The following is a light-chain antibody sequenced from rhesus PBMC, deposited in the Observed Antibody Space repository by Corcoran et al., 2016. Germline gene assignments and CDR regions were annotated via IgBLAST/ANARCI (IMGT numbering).Light chain of an antibody. CDR2: AES. CDR1: QGISDY. V-gene: IGKV1-36*02. CDR3: LQVYSTPFT. J-gene: IGKJ3*01. Sequence: DIQMTQSPSSLSASVGDRVTITCRASQGISDYFSWYKQKPEKAPKLLIYAESSLESGGPSRFSGRGSGTEFTLPICSLPPEDFAAYCCLQVYSTPFTFGPVTKLDI.